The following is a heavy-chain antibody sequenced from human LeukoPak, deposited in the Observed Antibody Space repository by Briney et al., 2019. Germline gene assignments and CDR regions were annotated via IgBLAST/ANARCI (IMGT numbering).Heavy chain of an antibody. J-gene: IGHJ4*02. Sequence: ASVKVSCKASGYTXTSYYMHWVRQAPGQGLEWMGWMNPNSGGTNYAQKFQGRVTMTRDTSISTAYMELSRLRSDDTAVYYCARTPRYYFGSGSYLDYWGQGSLVTVSS. D-gene: IGHD3-10*01. V-gene: IGHV1-2*02. CDR2: MNPNSGGT. CDR1: GYTXTSYY. CDR3: ARTPRYYFGSGSYLDY.